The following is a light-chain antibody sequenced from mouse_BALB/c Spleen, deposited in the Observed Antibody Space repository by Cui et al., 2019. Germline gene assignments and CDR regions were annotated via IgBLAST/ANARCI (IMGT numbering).Light chain of an antibody. CDR3: QQWSSNPMT. CDR2: ATS. CDR1: SSVSY. Sequence: QIVLSQSPSILSASPGEKVTMTCRASSSVSYMYWYQQKPGSSPKPWIYATSNLASGVPVRFSGSGSGTSYSLTISRMEAEDAATYYCQQWSSNPMTFGSGTKLEMK. J-gene: IGKJ5*01. V-gene: IGKV4-72*01.